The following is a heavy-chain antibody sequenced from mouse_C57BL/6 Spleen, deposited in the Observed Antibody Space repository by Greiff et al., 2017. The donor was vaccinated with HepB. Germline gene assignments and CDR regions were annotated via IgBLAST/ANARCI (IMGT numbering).Heavy chain of an antibody. CDR1: GFTFSSYT. V-gene: IGHV5-9*01. D-gene: IGHD1-1*01. CDR2: ISGGGSNT. J-gene: IGHJ2*01. CDR3: ARHGHYYGSSYDY. Sequence: EVKLVESGGGLVKPGGSLKLSCAASGFTFSSYTMSWVRQTPEKRLEWVATISGGGSNTYYPDSVKGRFTISRDNAKNALYLQMSSLRSEDTALYYCARHGHYYGSSYDYWGQGTTLTVSS.